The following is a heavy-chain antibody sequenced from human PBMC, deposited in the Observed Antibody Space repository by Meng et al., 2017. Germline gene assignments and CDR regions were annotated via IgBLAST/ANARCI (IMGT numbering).Heavy chain of an antibody. D-gene: IGHD6-19*01. Sequence: GESLKISCAASGFTFSSYEMNWVRQAPGKGLEWVSYISSSGSTIYYADSVKGRFTISRDNAKNSLYLQMNSLRAEDTALYYCARAGLSSGWSRELDYWGQGTLVTVSS. J-gene: IGHJ4*02. CDR3: ARAGLSSGWSRELDY. CDR2: ISSSGSTI. V-gene: IGHV3-48*03. CDR1: GFTFSSYE.